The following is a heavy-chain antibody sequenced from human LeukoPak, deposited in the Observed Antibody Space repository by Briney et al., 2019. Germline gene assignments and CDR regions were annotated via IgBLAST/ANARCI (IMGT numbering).Heavy chain of an antibody. CDR1: GYTFTSYG. Sequence: GASVKVSCKASGYTFTSYGISWVRQAPGQGLEWMGWISAYNGNTNYAQKLQGRVTMTTDTSTSTAYMELRSLRSDDTAVYYCARRYCSGGSCYSWDFDYWGQGTLVTVSS. CDR2: ISAYNGNT. D-gene: IGHD2-15*01. CDR3: ARRYCSGGSCYSWDFDY. V-gene: IGHV1-18*01. J-gene: IGHJ4*02.